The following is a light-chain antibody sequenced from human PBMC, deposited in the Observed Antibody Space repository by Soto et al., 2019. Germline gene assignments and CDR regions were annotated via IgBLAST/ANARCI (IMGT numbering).Light chain of an antibody. V-gene: IGLV1-47*01. Sequence: HSVLTQPPSASGTPGQRVTISCSGGSSNIGTNYVYWYQQLPGTAPKLLIYRNNLRPSGVPDRFSASKSGTSASLAISGLRSEDEADYFCAGWDDSLHGLVFGAGTKVTVL. CDR2: RNN. J-gene: IGLJ1*01. CDR1: SSNIGTNY. CDR3: AGWDDSLHGLV.